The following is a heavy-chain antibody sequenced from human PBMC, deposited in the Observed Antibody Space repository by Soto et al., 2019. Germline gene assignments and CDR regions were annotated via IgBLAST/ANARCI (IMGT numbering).Heavy chain of an antibody. D-gene: IGHD2-2*01. Sequence: GGSRRLSCAASGFTFSSYGMHWFRQAPGKGLEWVAVILYDGSNKYYADSVKGRFTISRDNSKNTLYLQMNSLRAEDTAVYYCAKDRSIVVVPAATFDYWGQGTLVTVSS. V-gene: IGHV3-30*18. J-gene: IGHJ4*02. CDR1: GFTFSSYG. CDR3: AKDRSIVVVPAATFDY. CDR2: ILYDGSNK.